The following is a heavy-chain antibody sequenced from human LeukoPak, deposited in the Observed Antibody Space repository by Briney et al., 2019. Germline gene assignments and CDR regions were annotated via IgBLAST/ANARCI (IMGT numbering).Heavy chain of an antibody. Sequence: SETLSLTCAVYGGSFSGYYWSWIPQPPGKGLEWIGEINNSGSTNYNTSLKSRVTPSVDTPKNQFSQKLSSVTAADTAVYYCARGRGDVKPAVVPAVLGADWFDPWGQGTLDTVSS. CDR2: INNSGST. D-gene: IGHD2-2*01. J-gene: IGHJ5*02. CDR1: GGSFSGYY. V-gene: IGHV4-34*01. CDR3: ARGRGDVKPAVVPAVLGADWFDP.